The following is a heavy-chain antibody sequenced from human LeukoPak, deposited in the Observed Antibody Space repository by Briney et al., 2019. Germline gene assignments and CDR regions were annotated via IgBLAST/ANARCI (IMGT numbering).Heavy chain of an antibody. Sequence: ASVKVSCKASGYTFTSYGISWVRQAPGQGLEWMGWISAYNGNTNYAQKLQGRVTVTTDTSTSTAYMELRSLRSDDTAVYYCASSGGGYDSSGYQFDYWGQGTLVTVSS. V-gene: IGHV1-18*01. J-gene: IGHJ4*02. D-gene: IGHD3-22*01. CDR1: GYTFTSYG. CDR3: ASSGGGYDSSGYQFDY. CDR2: ISAYNGNT.